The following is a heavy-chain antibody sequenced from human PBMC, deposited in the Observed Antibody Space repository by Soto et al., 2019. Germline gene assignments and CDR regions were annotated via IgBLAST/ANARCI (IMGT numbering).Heavy chain of an antibody. CDR2: ISGSGGST. D-gene: IGHD3-22*01. V-gene: IGHV3-23*01. CDR3: AKDWGYYYDSSGYPTVFDY. CDR1: GFTFNSYA. Sequence: GGSLRLSCAASGFTFNSYAMSWVRQAPGKGLEWVSAISGSGGSTYYADSVKGRFTISRDNSKNTLYLQMNSLRAEDTAVYYCAKDWGYYYDSSGYPTVFDYWGQGTLVTVSS. J-gene: IGHJ4*02.